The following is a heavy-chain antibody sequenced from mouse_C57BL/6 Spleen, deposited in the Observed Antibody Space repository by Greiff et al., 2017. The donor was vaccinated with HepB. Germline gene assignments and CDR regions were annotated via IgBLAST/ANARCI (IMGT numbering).Heavy chain of an antibody. D-gene: IGHD4-1*01. V-gene: IGHV3-1*01. CDR2: ISYSGST. CDR1: GYSITSGYD. J-gene: IGHJ4*01. CDR3: ARTQRTGYAMDY. Sequence: DVKLQESGPGMVKPSQSLSLTCTVTGYSITSGYDWHWIRHFPGNKLEWMGYISYSGSTNYNPSLKSRISITHDTSKNHFFLKLNSVTTEDTATYYCARTQRTGYAMDYWGQGTSVTVSS.